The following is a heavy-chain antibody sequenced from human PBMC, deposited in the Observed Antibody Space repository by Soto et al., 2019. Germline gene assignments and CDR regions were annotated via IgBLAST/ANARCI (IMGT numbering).Heavy chain of an antibody. D-gene: IGHD3-10*01. CDR3: ARPRITMVRGVSSKDWFDP. CDR1: GGSISSSRYY. V-gene: IGHV4-39*01. CDR2: IYYSGST. Sequence: SETLSLTCTVSGGSISSSRYYWGWIRQPPGKGLEWIGSIYYSGSTYYNPSLKSRVTISVDTSKNQFSLRLSSVTAAETAVYYCARPRITMVRGVSSKDWFDPRGQGTLVTVSS. J-gene: IGHJ5*02.